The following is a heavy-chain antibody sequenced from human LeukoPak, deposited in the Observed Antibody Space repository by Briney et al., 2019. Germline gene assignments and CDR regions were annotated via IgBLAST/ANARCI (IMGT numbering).Heavy chain of an antibody. CDR3: AXVXTTVTSPFDY. V-gene: IGHV1-69*04. Sequence: SVKVSCKASGGTFSSYAISWVRQAPGQGLEWMGRIIPILGIANYAQKLQGRVTITADKSTSTAYMELSSLRSEDTAVYYCAXVXTTVTSPFDYWGQGTLVTVSS. D-gene: IGHD4-17*01. J-gene: IGHJ4*02. CDR2: IIPILGIA. CDR1: GGTFSSYA.